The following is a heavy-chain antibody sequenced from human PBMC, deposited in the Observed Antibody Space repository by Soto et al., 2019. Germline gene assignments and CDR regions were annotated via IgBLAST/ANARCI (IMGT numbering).Heavy chain of an antibody. CDR3: AKDRAISSTLNYFAY. J-gene: IGHJ4*02. V-gene: IGHV3-43*01. CDR2: ITWDSGTT. D-gene: IGHD2-2*01. Sequence: GGSLRLSCETSGFTFDHYTFHWVRQSPGKGLEWVSHITWDSGTTYYADSVKGRFTISRDNRKNSVYLQTNSLRAEDTALYYCAKDRAISSTLNYFAYWGPGTLVNVSS. CDR1: GFTFDHYT.